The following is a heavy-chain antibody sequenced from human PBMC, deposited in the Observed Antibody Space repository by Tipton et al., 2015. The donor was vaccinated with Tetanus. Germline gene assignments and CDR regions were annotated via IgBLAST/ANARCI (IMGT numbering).Heavy chain of an antibody. CDR2: IDYSGRT. CDR1: GGPVSSGDSY. D-gene: IGHD3-3*01. Sequence: GLVKPSETLSLTCTVSGGPVSSGDSYWSWIRQPPGKGLEWIAYIDYSGRTNYNPSLKSRLIISIDRSKNQFSLRLSSVAAADTAVDYCARSNFDFPKKGPFDSWGQGALVTVSS. V-gene: IGHV4-61*08. CDR3: ARSNFDFPKKGPFDS. J-gene: IGHJ4*02.